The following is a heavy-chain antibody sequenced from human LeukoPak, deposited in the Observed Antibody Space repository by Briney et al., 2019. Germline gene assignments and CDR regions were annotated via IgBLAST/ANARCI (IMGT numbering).Heavy chain of an antibody. D-gene: IGHD5-24*01. CDR1: GDSMSSYY. Sequence: PSETLSLTCTVSGDSMSSYYWSWIRQPPGKGLEWIGYIYYTGGTSYNPSLKSRVTISVDTSKNQFSLKLSSGTAADTAVYYCARTNPRDGYNNLFGYWGQGTLVTVSS. CDR3: ARTNPRDGYNNLFGY. V-gene: IGHV4-59*08. CDR2: IYYTGGT. J-gene: IGHJ4*02.